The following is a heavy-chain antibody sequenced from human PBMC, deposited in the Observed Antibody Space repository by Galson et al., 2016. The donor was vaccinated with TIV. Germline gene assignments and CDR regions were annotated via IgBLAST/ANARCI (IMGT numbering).Heavy chain of an antibody. CDR3: ARDPRIYGDYLLAYFDY. J-gene: IGHJ4*02. D-gene: IGHD4-17*01. V-gene: IGHV3-30*03. CDR1: GFTLSSYG. CDR2: TLYDGTKK. Sequence: SLRLSCAASGFTLSSYGMHWVRQAPGKGLEWVAVTLYDGTKKFYADSVKGRFTISKDNSKNTVSLEMNSLRLEDTAVYYCARDPRIYGDYLLAYFDYWGQGTLLTVSS.